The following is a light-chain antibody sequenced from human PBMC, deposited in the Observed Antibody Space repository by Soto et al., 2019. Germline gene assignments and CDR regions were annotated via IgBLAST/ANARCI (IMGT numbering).Light chain of an antibody. V-gene: IGKV1-5*03. J-gene: IGKJ4*01. CDR1: QSISSG. Sequence: DIQMTQSPSTLSASVGDRVTITCRASQSISSGLAWYQQKPGKAPKLLIYKASSLESGVPSRFSGSGSGTEFTLTISSLQPDDFATYYCQHYNSYLSFGGGTKVEIK. CDR3: QHYNSYLS. CDR2: KAS.